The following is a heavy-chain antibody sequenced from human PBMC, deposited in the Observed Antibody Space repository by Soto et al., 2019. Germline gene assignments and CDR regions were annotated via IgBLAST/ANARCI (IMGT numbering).Heavy chain of an antibody. CDR1: GFTFSSYA. CDR3: ARDSDSGYENYYYYGMDV. D-gene: IGHD5-12*01. Sequence: QVQLVESGGGVVQPGRSLRLSCAASGFTFSSYAMHWVRQAPGKGLEWVAVISYDGSNKYYADSVKRRFTISRDNSKNPLYLQMNSLRAEDTAVYYCARDSDSGYENYYYYGMDVWGQGTTVTVSS. J-gene: IGHJ6*02. V-gene: IGHV3-30-3*01. CDR2: ISYDGSNK.